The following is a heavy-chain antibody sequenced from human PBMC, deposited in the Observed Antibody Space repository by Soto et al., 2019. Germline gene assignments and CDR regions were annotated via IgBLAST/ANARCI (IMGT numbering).Heavy chain of an antibody. CDR2: INPYGGAA. CDR3: ARDRSHSSAYWRLDN. Sequence: QVQLVQSGAEVKKPGASVKVSCKASGYTFTSTWMHWVRQAPGQGLEGMGIINPYGGAATYVEKFQGRVTMTRDTSTATAYMELSSLRSEDTAMYYCARDRSHSSAYWRLDNWGQGTQVTVSS. CDR1: GYTFTSTW. V-gene: IGHV1-46*01. D-gene: IGHD3-22*01. J-gene: IGHJ4*02.